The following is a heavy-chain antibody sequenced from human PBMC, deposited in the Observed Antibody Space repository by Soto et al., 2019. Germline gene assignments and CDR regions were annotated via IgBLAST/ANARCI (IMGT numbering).Heavy chain of an antibody. D-gene: IGHD2-15*01. CDR3: AHMRAAKFDY. V-gene: IGHV2-5*02. CDR1: GVSRSTGGVG. Sequence: QITLKESGPTLVKPTQTLTLTCNVSGVSRSTGGVGVGWIRQPPGKALEWLALIYWDDDQRSSPSLKSRLTITKDTSKNQVVLTMTKMAPEDTATYYCAHMRAAKFDYWGQGTLVTVSS. CDR2: IYWDDDQ. J-gene: IGHJ4*02.